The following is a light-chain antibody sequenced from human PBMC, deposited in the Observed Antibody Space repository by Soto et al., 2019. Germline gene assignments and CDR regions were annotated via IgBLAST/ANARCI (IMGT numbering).Light chain of an antibody. CDR3: QQYKSSPV. CDR1: QSIGTW. CDR2: DAS. Sequence: DIQMTQSPSTLSASVEDRVTITCRASQSIGTWLAWYQQKLGKAPKLLIYDASSLESGVPSRFSGSGSGTEFTLTISSLQPHDSATYYCQQYKSSPVFGQGTKVEIK. V-gene: IGKV1-5*01. J-gene: IGKJ1*01.